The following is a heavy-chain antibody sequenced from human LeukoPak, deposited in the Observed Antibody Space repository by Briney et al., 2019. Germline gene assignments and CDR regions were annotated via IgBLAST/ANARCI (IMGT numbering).Heavy chain of an antibody. CDR3: AKQSYGSGSYQYYFDC. D-gene: IGHD3-10*01. V-gene: IGHV3-23*01. CDR2: ISGSGGST. CDR1: GFTFSSYA. Sequence: PGGSLRLSCAASGFTFSSYAMSWVRQAPGKGLEWVSAISGSGGSTYYADSVKGRFTISRDNSKNTLYLQMNSLRAEDTAVYYCAKQSYGSGSYQYYFDCWGQGTLVTVSS. J-gene: IGHJ4*02.